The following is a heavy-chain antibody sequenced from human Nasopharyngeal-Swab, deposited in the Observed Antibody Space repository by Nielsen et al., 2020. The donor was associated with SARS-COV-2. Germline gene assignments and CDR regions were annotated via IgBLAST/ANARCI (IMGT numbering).Heavy chain of an antibody. Sequence: SALTLAKPTHTLTLTSSFSRFLRRTRGLGVGWIRPPPGKSLQLPALSYWVDDKRYSPSLKSRLTITKDTSKNQVVLTMTNMDPVDTATYYCAHRRGYSSGWYNWFDPWGQGTLVTVSS. J-gene: IGHJ5*02. V-gene: IGHV2-5*02. CDR2: SYWVDDK. CDR3: AHRRGYSSGWYNWFDP. D-gene: IGHD6-19*01. CDR1: RFLRRTRGLG.